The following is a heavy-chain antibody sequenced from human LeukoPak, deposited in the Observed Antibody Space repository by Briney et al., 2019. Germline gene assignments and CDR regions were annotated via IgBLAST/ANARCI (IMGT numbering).Heavy chain of an antibody. V-gene: IGHV3-15*01. D-gene: IGHD5-24*01. Sequence: PGGSLRLCCAASGFTFSDAWMNWVRQAPGKGLEWVGRIKSKIHGGTIDYAAPVKGRFTISRDDSKNTLYLQMNSLKTEDTAVYYCTKEDGWSDPWGQGTLVTVSS. J-gene: IGHJ5*02. CDR3: TKEDGWSDP. CDR1: GFTFSDAW. CDR2: IKSKIHGGTI.